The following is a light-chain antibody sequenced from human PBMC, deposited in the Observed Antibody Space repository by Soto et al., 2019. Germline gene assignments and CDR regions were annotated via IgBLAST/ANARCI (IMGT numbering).Light chain of an antibody. V-gene: IGKV1-9*01. Sequence: DIQLTQSPSFLSPSVGDRVTITCRASRGISSYLAWYQQKPGEAPRLLIYAASTLQSGVPSRFSGSGYGTEFTLTISSLQPDDFASYYCQKLHNFPLTFGQGTRLEIK. CDR1: RGISSY. CDR2: AAS. CDR3: QKLHNFPLT. J-gene: IGKJ5*01.